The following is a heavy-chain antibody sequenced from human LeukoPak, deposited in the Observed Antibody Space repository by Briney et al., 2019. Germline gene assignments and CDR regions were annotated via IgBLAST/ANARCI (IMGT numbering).Heavy chain of an antibody. D-gene: IGHD4-17*01. CDR3: AREPYGDYFDY. CDR2: IYYSGST. V-gene: IGHV4-59*01. CDR1: GGSISSYY. J-gene: IGHJ4*02. Sequence: SETLSLTCTVSGGSISSYYWSWIRQPPEKGLEWIGNIYYSGSTNYNPSLKSRVTISVDTSKNQFSLKLSSVTAADTAVYYCAREPYGDYFDYWGQGTLVTVSS.